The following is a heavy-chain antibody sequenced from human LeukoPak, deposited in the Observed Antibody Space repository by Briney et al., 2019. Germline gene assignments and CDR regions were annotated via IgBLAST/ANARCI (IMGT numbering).Heavy chain of an antibody. CDR1: GFTFSSYG. Sequence: GGSLRLSCAASGFTFSSYGMHWVRQAPGKGLEWVAVIWYDGSNKYYADSVKGRFTISRDNSKNTLYLQMNSLRDEDTAVYYCARDSTIFGVVITDYWGQGTLVTVSS. CDR3: ARDSTIFGVVITDY. D-gene: IGHD3-3*01. CDR2: IWYDGSNK. J-gene: IGHJ4*02. V-gene: IGHV3-33*01.